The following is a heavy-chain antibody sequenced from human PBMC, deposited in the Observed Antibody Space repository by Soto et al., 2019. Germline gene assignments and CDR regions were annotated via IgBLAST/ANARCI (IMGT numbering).Heavy chain of an antibody. CDR1: GGTFSSYA. CDR3: ARGGYSSTWSNLLDRSGLDV. V-gene: IGHV1-69*06. Sequence: QVQLVQSGAEAKKPGSSVKVSCKTSGGTFSSYAINWVRQAPGQGLEWMGGIVPLFRTTNYAQKFQGRVTSPADTSTYTVYMEMSELRSGDTAVYYCARGGYSSTWSNLLDRSGLDVWGQGTTVTVSS. D-gene: IGHD6-13*01. J-gene: IGHJ6*02. CDR2: IVPLFRTT.